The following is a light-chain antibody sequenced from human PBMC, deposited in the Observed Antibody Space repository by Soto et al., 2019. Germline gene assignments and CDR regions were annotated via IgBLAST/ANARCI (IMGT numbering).Light chain of an antibody. J-gene: IGKJ4*01. V-gene: IGKV1-5*01. CDR3: QQVNSYPLT. CDR1: QSINTW. Sequence: DIQLTQSPSTLPASVGDTITITCRASQSINTWLAWYQQKPGKAPKLLIYTATVLQGGVPSRFSGTGSGTEFILTISSLQPEDFATYYCQQVNSYPLTFGGGTRVEIK. CDR2: TAT.